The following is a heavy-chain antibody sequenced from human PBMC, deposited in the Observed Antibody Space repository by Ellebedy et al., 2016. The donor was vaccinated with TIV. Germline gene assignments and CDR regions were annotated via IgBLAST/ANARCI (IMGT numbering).Heavy chain of an antibody. CDR3: ARQFGSS. Sequence: GGSLRLXXKSSGYIFSNYWIGWVRQMPGKGLEWMGIIYPGDSDTRYSPSFQGQVTISADKSISTAYLQWSSLKASDTAMYYCARQFGSSWGQGTLVTVSS. J-gene: IGHJ4*02. CDR2: IYPGDSDT. V-gene: IGHV5-51*01. D-gene: IGHD6-13*01. CDR1: GYIFSNYW.